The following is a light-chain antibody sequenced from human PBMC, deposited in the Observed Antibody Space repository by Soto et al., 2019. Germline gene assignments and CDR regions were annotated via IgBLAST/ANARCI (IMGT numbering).Light chain of an antibody. CDR3: QQYGRSPRT. Sequence: EIVLTQSPGTLSLSAGERATLSCRASQSVTSHYLAWHQHKPGQAPRLLIYGASSRATGIPDRFSGSGSGTDFTLTISRLEPEDFAVYYCQQYGRSPRTFGQGTKVDIK. V-gene: IGKV3-20*01. CDR1: QSVTSHY. CDR2: GAS. J-gene: IGKJ1*01.